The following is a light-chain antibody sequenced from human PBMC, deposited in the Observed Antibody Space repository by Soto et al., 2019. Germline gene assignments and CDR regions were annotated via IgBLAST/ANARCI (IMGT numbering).Light chain of an antibody. CDR3: SSYTSSRTLV. CDR1: SSDVGGYNY. CDR2: EGN. V-gene: IGLV2-14*01. J-gene: IGLJ2*01. Sequence: QSVLTQPASVSGSPGQSITISCTGTSSDVGGYNYVSWYQQHPGTAPKLMIYEGNNRPSGVSNRFSGAKSGKTASLTISGLQAENEAYYCCSSYTSSRTLVLGGGTKLIVL.